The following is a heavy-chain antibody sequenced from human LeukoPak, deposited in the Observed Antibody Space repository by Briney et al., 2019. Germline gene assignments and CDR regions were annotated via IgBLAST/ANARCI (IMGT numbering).Heavy chain of an antibody. CDR3: AREASGSYYTRWFDP. CDR1: GYTFTSCG. Sequence: ASVKVSCKASGYTFTSCGISWVRQAPGQGLEWMGWISAYNGNTNYAQKLQGRVTMTTDTSTTTAYMELRSLRSDDTAVYYCAREASGSYYTRWFDPWGQGTLVTVSS. V-gene: IGHV1-18*01. J-gene: IGHJ5*02. D-gene: IGHD3-10*01. CDR2: ISAYNGNT.